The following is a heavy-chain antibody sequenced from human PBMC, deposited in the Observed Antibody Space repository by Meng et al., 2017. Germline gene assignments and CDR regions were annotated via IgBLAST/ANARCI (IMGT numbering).Heavy chain of an antibody. J-gene: IGHJ4*02. CDR3: ARRYYYVSSGYYFYVFGY. CDR2: INTNTVNP. Sequence: VALLKRRGALVRFACKDSGYTSASYCVNWVRQGPGRGLEWMGWINTNTVNPTYAQGFTGRFVFSLDTSVSTAYLQISSLKAEDTAVYYCARRYYYVSSGYYFYVFGYWGQGTLVTVSS. D-gene: IGHD3-22*01. CDR1: GYTSASYC. V-gene: IGHV7-4-1*02.